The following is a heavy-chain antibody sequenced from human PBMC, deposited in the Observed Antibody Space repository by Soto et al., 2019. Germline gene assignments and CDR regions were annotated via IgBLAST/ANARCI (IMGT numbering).Heavy chain of an antibody. V-gene: IGHV1-18*01. CDR2: ISAHNGNT. J-gene: IGHJ4*02. CDR1: GYGFTTYG. Sequence: QVHLVQSGAEVKKPGASVKVSCKGSGYGFTTYGITWVRQAPGQGLEWMAWISAHNGNTNYAQKLQGRVTVTRDTSTSTAYVELRSLKSNGTAVHYCARGRYGDYGGQGALFTVTS. CDR3: ARGRYGDY. D-gene: IGHD1-1*01.